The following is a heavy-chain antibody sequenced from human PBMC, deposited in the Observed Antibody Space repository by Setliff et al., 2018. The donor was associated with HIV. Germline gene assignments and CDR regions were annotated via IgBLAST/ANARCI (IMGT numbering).Heavy chain of an antibody. CDR1: GGSFSGYY. CDR3: ARGRYYREISDSLFDF. J-gene: IGHJ4*02. D-gene: IGHD3-16*01. V-gene: IGHV4-34*09. CDR2: IYNNGST. Sequence: SETLSLTCAVYGGSFSGYYWNWIRQHPEKGLEWIGYIYNNGSTYYNPSLESRLMMSIDPSKNQFSLNLRSVTVADTAVYYCARGRYYREISDSLFDFWGQGTLVTVSS.